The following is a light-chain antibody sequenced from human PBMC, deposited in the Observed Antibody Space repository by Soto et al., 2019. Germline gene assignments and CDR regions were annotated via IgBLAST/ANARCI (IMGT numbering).Light chain of an antibody. Sequence: QSSLDEPSSVSATPGHSITISCTGTSSDVGGYKYVSWYQQYPGKVPKLMIYEVSNRPSGVSNRFSGSQSGNTASLTISGLQAEDEAEYYCTSSTTRRTFVFGTGTKVTVL. V-gene: IGLV2-14*01. CDR3: TSSTTRRTFV. J-gene: IGLJ1*01. CDR2: EVS. CDR1: SSDVGGYKY.